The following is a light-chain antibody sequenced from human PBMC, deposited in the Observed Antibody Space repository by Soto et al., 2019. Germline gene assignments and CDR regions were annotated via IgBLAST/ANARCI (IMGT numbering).Light chain of an antibody. J-gene: IGKJ4*01. Sequence: EIVMTQSPATLSVSPGERATLSCRASQYMSNTLAWYQQKPGQAPRLLIYEASNRATGIPARFSGGGSGTDFTLTISSLEPEDFAVYYCQQRNNCPLTFGGGTKVDIK. CDR2: EAS. V-gene: IGKV3-11*01. CDR3: QQRNNCPLT. CDR1: QYMSNT.